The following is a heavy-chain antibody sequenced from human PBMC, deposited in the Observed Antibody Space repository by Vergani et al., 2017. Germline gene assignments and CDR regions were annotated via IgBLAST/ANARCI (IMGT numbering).Heavy chain of an antibody. CDR2: SRNKARSYTT. V-gene: IGHV3-72*01. CDR3: AKGGSRLLWFGESDRYYYGMDV. CDR1: GFTLSDHV. Sequence: EVQLVESGGGLVQPGGSLRLSCAASGFTLSDHVMDWVRQGPGKGLEWVGRSRNKARSYTTEYSASVKGRFTISRDDSRNSLYLQMNSLRAEDTAVYYCAKGGSRLLWFGESDRYYYGMDVWGQGTTVTVSS. J-gene: IGHJ6*02. D-gene: IGHD3-10*01.